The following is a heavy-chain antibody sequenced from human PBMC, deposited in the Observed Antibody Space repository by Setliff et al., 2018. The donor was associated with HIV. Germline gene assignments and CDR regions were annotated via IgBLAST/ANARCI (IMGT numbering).Heavy chain of an antibody. J-gene: IGHJ1*01. CDR1: GYNFTGYH. D-gene: IGHD3-22*01. CDR2: DNPDNVVL. V-gene: IGHV1-2*02. Sequence: ASVKVSCKASGYNFTGYHIHWVRQAPGQGLEWMGWDNPDNVVLKSAQKFQGRVTMTTDTSTSTVYMELSSLRSDDTAVYYCARTQYDRVEEYFQYWGQGTLVTVSS. CDR3: ARTQYDRVEEYFQY.